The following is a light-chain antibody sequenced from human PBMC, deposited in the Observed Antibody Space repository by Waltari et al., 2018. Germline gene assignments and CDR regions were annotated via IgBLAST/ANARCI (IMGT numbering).Light chain of an antibody. V-gene: IGKV1-17*01. J-gene: IGKJ4*01. CDR1: QDIRSH. CDR2: YAN. Sequence: DIQMSQSPSSLSASVGDRVTITCRASQDIRSHLNWYQQKPGKAPKVLISYANNLAPGVPSRFSGSGSGTEFSLTINSLQPEDFATYDCQQGNSNPLTFGGGTKVEIK. CDR3: QQGNSNPLT.